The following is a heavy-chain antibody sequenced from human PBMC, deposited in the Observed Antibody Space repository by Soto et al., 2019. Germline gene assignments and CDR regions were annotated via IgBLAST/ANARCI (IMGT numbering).Heavy chain of an antibody. Sequence: GDSLKISCKGSGYSFTSYWISWVRQMPGKVLEWMGRIDPSDSYTNYSPSFQGHVTISADKSISTAYLQWSSLKASDTAMYYCARHRSSGWYEPYYYGMDVWGQGXTVTVSS. D-gene: IGHD6-19*01. J-gene: IGHJ6*02. CDR3: ARHRSSGWYEPYYYGMDV. CDR2: IDPSDSYT. CDR1: GYSFTSYW. V-gene: IGHV5-10-1*01.